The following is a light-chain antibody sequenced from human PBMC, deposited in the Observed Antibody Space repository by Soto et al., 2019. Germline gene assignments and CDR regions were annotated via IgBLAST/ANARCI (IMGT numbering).Light chain of an antibody. CDR1: KSVGGD. V-gene: IGKV3-20*01. CDR2: DAS. CDR3: QQYSASPKWT. J-gene: IGKJ1*01. Sequence: DIVLTQSPATLSLTPGQGASLSCRASKSVGGDLVWYQQHPGQAPRLLIYDASNRANGIPDRFSGSGSGTDLTLTISGLEPEDFALYDGQQYSASPKWTFGQGTKVDIK.